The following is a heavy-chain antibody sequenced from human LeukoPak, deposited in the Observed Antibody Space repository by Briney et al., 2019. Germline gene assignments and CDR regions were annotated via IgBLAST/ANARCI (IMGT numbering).Heavy chain of an antibody. CDR2: IYYSGST. CDR1: GGSISSYY. J-gene: IGHJ4*02. Sequence: SETLSLNCTVSGGSISSYYWSWIRQPPGKGLEGIGYIYYSGSTNYNPSLNRRVTISVDTSKNQFSLKLSSVTAADTAVYYCARVEATGYYFDYWGPGTLVTVSS. V-gene: IGHV4-59*01. CDR3: ARVEATGYYFDY. D-gene: IGHD1-26*01.